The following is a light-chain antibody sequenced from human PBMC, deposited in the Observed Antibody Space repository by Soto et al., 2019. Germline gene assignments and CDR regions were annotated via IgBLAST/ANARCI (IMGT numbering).Light chain of an antibody. J-gene: IGLJ1*01. Sequence: QSALTQPRSVSGSPGQSVTISCTGTSSDVGGYNYVSWYQQHPGKAPKLMIYDVSKRPSGVPDRFSGSKSGNTASLNISGLHDEDEADYYCGSYAGSYTSVYGTGNQLTVL. V-gene: IGLV2-11*01. CDR1: SSDVGGYNY. CDR2: DVS. CDR3: GSYAGSYTSV.